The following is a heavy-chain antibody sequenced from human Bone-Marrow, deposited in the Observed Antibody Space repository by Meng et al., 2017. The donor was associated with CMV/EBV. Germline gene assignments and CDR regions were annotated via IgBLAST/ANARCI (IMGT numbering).Heavy chain of an antibody. CDR3: ARDGNWAPGNV. J-gene: IGHJ6*02. CDR2: ISAYNGNT. V-gene: IGHV1-18*01. CDR1: GYTFTSYG. D-gene: IGHD4-23*01. Sequence: ASVKVSCKASGYTFTSYGISWVRQAPGQGLEWMGWISAYNGNTNYAQKLQGRVTMTRDTSTSTVYMELSSLRSEDTAVYYCARDGNWAPGNVWGQGTTVTVSS.